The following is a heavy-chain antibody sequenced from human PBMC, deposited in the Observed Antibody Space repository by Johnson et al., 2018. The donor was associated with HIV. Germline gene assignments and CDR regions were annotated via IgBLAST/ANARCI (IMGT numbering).Heavy chain of an antibody. CDR3: ARGTITLIRGVIGFDI. J-gene: IGHJ3*02. V-gene: IGHV3-20*04. CDR1: GFTYDDYG. Sequence: VQLVESGGGVVRPGGSLRLSCGASGFTYDDYGMSWVRKAPGKGLEWVSGINWNGGRTGYADSVKGRFTISRDNAENSLYLQMNSLRAEDTAVYYCARGTITLIRGVIGFDIWGQGTMVTVSS. CDR2: INWNGGRT. D-gene: IGHD3-10*01.